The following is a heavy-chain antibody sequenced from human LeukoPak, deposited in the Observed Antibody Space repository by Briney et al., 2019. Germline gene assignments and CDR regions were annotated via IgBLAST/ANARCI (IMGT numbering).Heavy chain of an antibody. Sequence: PGGSLRLSCAASGFTFGSYAMHWVRQAPGKGLEWVAFIRFDGTNKHYADSVKGRFTISSDRSENTVYLHMNSLGGDDTAVYYCAKENYDILTRNGNWFDPWGQGTLVTVSS. CDR3: AKENYDILTRNGNWFDP. CDR2: IRFDGTNK. D-gene: IGHD3-9*01. CDR1: GFTFGSYA. V-gene: IGHV3-30*02. J-gene: IGHJ5*02.